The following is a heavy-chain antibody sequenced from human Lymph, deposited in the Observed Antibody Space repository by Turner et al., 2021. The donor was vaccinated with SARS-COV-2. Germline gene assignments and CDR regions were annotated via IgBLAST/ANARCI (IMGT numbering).Heavy chain of an antibody. V-gene: IGHV1-2*02. CDR3: ARDVERYNDFWSGYSGGYGMDV. Sequence: QVQLVQSGAEVKKPGASVKVSCKASGYPFTGSYMHWVRQAPGQGLEWMGWINPNSGGTNYAQKFQGRVTMTRDTSISAAYMELSRLRSDDTAVYYWARDVERYNDFWSGYSGGYGMDVWGQGTTVTVSS. J-gene: IGHJ6*02. CDR2: INPNSGGT. D-gene: IGHD3-3*01. CDR1: GYPFTGSY.